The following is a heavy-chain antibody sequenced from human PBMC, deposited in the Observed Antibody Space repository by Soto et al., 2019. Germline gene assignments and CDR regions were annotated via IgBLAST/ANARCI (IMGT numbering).Heavy chain of an antibody. CDR3: AAELYSGGRCCSFDI. CDR1: GIGVTHSA. J-gene: IGHJ3*02. D-gene: IGHD2-15*01. Sequence: KVSWATSGIGVTHSAVSCVRPDGGQRLEWLGYIIIAGGGTKYSQNLQGKITITRDMSTNTAYMQLTSLRSEDTAIYYCAAELYSGGRCCSFDIWGQGTMVT. V-gene: IGHV1-58*01. CDR2: IIIAGGGT.